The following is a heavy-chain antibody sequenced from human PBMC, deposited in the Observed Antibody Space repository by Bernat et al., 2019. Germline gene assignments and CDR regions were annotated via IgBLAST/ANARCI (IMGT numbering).Heavy chain of an antibody. D-gene: IGHD2-21*01. Sequence: EVQLGESGGGLVKPGGSLRRPCEASGFTFSSDSMNGVRQAPGKGLEWVSSISSSSSYIYYADSVKGRFTISRDNAKNSLYLQLHSLRAEDTAVDYCASGFPYYYYGMDVWGQGTTVTVSS. J-gene: IGHJ6*02. CDR2: ISSSSSYI. V-gene: IGHV3-21*01. CDR1: GFTFSSDS. CDR3: ASGFPYYYYGMDV.